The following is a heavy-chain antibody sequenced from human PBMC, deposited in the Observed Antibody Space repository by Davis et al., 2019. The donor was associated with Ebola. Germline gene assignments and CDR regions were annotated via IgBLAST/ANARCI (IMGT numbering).Heavy chain of an antibody. V-gene: IGHV1-46*01. J-gene: IGHJ4*02. Sequence: ASVKVSCKASGYTFTSYYMHWVRQAPGQGLEWMGIINPSGGSTSYAQKFQGRVTMTTDTSTSTAYMELRSLRSDDTAVYYCARDPTVTPLDYWGQGTLVTVSS. CDR1: GYTFTSYY. CDR3: ARDPTVTPLDY. CDR2: INPSGGST. D-gene: IGHD4-17*01.